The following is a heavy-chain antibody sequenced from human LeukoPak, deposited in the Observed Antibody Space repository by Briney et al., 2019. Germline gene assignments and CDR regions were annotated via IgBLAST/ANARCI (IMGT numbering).Heavy chain of an antibody. J-gene: IGHJ3*02. D-gene: IGHD3-10*01. V-gene: IGHV3-30*03. CDR3: ARTGSYLGAFDI. CDR1: GFTFSSYG. Sequence: PGGSLRLSCAASGFTFSSYGMHWVRQAPGKGLEWVAVISYDGSNKYYADSVKGRFTISGDNSKNTLYLQMNSLRAEDTAVYYCARTGSYLGAFDIWGQGTMVTVSS. CDR2: ISYDGSNK.